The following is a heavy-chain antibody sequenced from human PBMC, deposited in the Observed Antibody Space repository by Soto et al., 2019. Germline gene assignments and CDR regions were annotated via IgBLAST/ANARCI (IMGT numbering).Heavy chain of an antibody. CDR3: ARLGNCRGESCYGMYMDV. CDR1: GFTFSSYG. CDR2: TWYDGSQN. J-gene: IGHJ6*03. Sequence: PGGSLRLSCATSGFTFSSYGMHWVRQAPGRGLDWVAVTWYDGSQNYYADSVRGRFTISRDKSKSTLFLQMNGLRADDTAVYFCARLGNCRGESCYGMYMDVWGKGTTVTGSS. V-gene: IGHV3-33*01. D-gene: IGHD2-15*01.